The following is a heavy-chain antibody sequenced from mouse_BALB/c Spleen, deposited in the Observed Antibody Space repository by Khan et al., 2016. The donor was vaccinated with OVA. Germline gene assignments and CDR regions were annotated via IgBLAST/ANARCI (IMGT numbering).Heavy chain of an antibody. Sequence: QVQLKESGPGLVAPSQSLSITCTVSGFSLTSYGVNWVRQPPGKGLEWLGVIWAGGSTNYNSALMSSMSISKDNSQRQVFLKMNSLQTDDTAMYLCAKFNCPYYAMDYWGQGTSVTVSS. J-gene: IGHJ4*01. V-gene: IGHV2-9*02. CDR2: IWAGGST. CDR3: AKFNCPYYAMDY. CDR1: GFSLTSYG.